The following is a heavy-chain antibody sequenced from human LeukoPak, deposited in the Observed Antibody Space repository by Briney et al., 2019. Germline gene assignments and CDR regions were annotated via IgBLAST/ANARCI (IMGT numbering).Heavy chain of an antibody. CDR3: AIGGQYYYYGMDV. D-gene: IGHD3-16*01. CDR1: GGSISGSSYY. Sequence: SETLSLTCTVSGGSISGSSYYWGWIRQPPGKGLEWIGSIYYSGSTYYNPSLKSRVTISVDTSKNQFSLKLNSVTATDTAVYYCAIGGQYYYYGMDVWGQGTTVTVSS. V-gene: IGHV4-39*02. CDR2: IYYSGST. J-gene: IGHJ6*02.